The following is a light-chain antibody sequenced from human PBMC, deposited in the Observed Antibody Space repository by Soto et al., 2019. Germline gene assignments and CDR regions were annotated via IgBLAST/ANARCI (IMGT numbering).Light chain of an antibody. J-gene: IGKJ2*01. Sequence: EIAMTQSQAILSVSPGERATPPCSASQSVSSNLAWYQQKPGQAPRLLIYDASTRATGFPARFSGSGSGTEFTLTISRLQSEDFAVYYCHQYNTWPPYTFGQGTKLEIK. V-gene: IGKV3-15*01. CDR2: DAS. CDR1: QSVSSN. CDR3: HQYNTWPPYT.